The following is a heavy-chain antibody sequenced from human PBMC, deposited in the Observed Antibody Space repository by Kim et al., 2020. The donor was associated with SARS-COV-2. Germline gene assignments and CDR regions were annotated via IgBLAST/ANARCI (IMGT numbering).Heavy chain of an antibody. CDR2: INAGNGNT. CDR1: GYTFTSYA. D-gene: IGHD2-2*01. V-gene: IGHV1-3*01. J-gene: IGHJ3*02. Sequence: ASVKVSCKASGYTFTSYAMHWVRQAPGQRLEWMGWINAGNGNTKYSQKFQGRVTITRDTSASTAYMELSSLRSEDTAVYYCARADIVVVPAATGGHAFDIWGQGTMVTVSS. CDR3: ARADIVVVPAATGGHAFDI.